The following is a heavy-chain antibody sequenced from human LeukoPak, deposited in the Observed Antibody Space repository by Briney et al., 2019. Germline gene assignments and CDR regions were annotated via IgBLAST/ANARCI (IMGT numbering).Heavy chain of an antibody. CDR1: GGSISSGGYY. CDR3: ARVRDGYNHYYYYYGMDV. J-gene: IGHJ6*02. V-gene: IGHV4-61*08. D-gene: IGHD5-24*01. Sequence: SETLSLTCTVSGGSISSGGYYWSWIRQPPGKGLGWMGYISYSGRTNYNPSLNSRVTISVDTSKNQFSLILSSVTAADTAVYYCARVRDGYNHYYYYYGMDVWGQGTTVTVSS. CDR2: ISYSGRT.